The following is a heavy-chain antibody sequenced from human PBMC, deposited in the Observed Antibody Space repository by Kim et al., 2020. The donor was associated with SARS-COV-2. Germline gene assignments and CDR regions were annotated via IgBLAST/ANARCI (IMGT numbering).Heavy chain of an antibody. Sequence: YYADSVKGRFTTSRDNSKDTLYLQMNSLRVEDTAVYYCSTALTGVGPSNHWGQGTLVSVSS. D-gene: IGHD2-8*01. V-gene: IGHV3-23*01. J-gene: IGHJ4*02. CDR3: STALTGVGPSNH.